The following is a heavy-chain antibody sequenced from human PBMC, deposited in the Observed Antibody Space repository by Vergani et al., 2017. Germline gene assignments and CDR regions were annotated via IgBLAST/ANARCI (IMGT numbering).Heavy chain of an antibody. J-gene: IGHJ4*02. Sequence: QVQLVQSGAEVRKPGASVKVSCKASGYTFIHYDISWVRQASGQGLEWMGWMSPNSGNTGYAQKFQGRITMTRDTSISTAFMELSSLTSDATAVYYCVGGSSSTFDFWGQGTLVTVSS. D-gene: IGHD6-6*01. CDR1: GYTFIHYD. CDR2: MSPNSGNT. CDR3: VGGSSSTFDF. V-gene: IGHV1-8*01.